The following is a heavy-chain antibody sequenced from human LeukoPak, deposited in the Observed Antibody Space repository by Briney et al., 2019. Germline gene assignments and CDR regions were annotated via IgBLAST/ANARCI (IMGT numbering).Heavy chain of an antibody. CDR2: ISAYNGNT. Sequence: ASVKLSCKASGYTFISYGINWVRQAPGQGLEWMGWISAYNGNTNYAQKVQGRVTMTTDTSTRTAYIELRSLRSDDTAVYYCARVSGSAAVAGTGWFDPWGQGTLVTVSS. D-gene: IGHD6-19*01. CDR3: ARVSGSAAVAGTGWFDP. CDR1: GYTFISYG. V-gene: IGHV1-18*01. J-gene: IGHJ5*02.